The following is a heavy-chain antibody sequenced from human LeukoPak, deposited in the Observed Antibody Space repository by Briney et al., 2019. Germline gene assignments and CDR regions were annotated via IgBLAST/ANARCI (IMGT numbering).Heavy chain of an antibody. V-gene: IGHV1-2*02. Sequence: GASVKVSCKASGYTFTGYYMHWVRQAPGQGLEWMGWINPNSGGTNYAQKFQGRVTITTDESASTAYMELSSLRSEDTAVYYCARGLRYGELLGNYWGQGTLVTVSS. J-gene: IGHJ4*02. D-gene: IGHD1-26*01. CDR2: INPNSGGT. CDR1: GYTFTGYY. CDR3: ARGLRYGELLGNY.